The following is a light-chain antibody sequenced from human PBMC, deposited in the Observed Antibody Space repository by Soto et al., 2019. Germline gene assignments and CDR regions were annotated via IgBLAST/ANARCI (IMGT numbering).Light chain of an antibody. V-gene: IGKV1-5*01. CDR2: DAS. CDR1: QSIATW. CDR3: QQYYLYAT. J-gene: IGKJ1*01. Sequence: DIQMTQSPFTLSASVGDRVTITCRASQSIATWLAWFQQKPGKAPKLLMYDASKLESGVPTRFSGSGSETEFTLTISILQPDDFATYYCQQYYLYATFGQGTKVEMK.